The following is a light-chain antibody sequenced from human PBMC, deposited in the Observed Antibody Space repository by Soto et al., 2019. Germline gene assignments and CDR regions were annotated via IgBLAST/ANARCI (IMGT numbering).Light chain of an antibody. V-gene: IGKV3-15*01. J-gene: IGKJ2*01. CDR3: QQYNYWPYT. Sequence: MTQSPATLAVAPGGRATLSCRASQSVGVNLAWYQQKHGQAPRLLLYSASTRATGIPARFSGSGSGAEVTLTIDSLQSEDFTIYFCQQYNYWPYTCGRGTKLEIK. CDR1: QSVGVN. CDR2: SAS.